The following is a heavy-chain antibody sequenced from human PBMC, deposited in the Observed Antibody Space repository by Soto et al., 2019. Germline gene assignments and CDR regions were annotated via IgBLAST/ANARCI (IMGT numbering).Heavy chain of an antibody. J-gene: IGHJ5*02. CDR2: IYDSGST. V-gene: IGHV4-31*03. Sequence: QVQLQESGPGLVKPSQTLSLTCTVSGGSISSGGYYWSWIRQHPGKGLEWIGYIYDSGSTYYNTSLQIRVTISVYTSKNQLSLKLSSVTAADTVVYYCARGDSRSSPRTNWFDPRGQGTLVTVSS. D-gene: IGHD6-6*01. CDR1: GGSISSGGYY. CDR3: ARGDSRSSPRTNWFDP.